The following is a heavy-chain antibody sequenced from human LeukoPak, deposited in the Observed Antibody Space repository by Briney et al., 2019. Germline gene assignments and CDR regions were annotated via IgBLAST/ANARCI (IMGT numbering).Heavy chain of an antibody. D-gene: IGHD1-26*01. CDR1: GGSISSYY. CDR3: ARGLGRELLRSYYFDY. CDR2: INHSGST. J-gene: IGHJ4*02. V-gene: IGHV4-34*01. Sequence: SETLSLTCTVSGGSISSYYWSWIRQPPGKGLEWIGEINHSGSTNYNPSLKSRVTISVDTSKNQFSLKLSSVTAADTAVYYCARGLGRELLRSYYFDYWGQGTLVTVSS.